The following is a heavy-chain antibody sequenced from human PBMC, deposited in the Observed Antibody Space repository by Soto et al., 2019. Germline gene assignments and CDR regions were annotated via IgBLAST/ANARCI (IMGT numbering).Heavy chain of an antibody. CDR1: GYSISRGYY. D-gene: IGHD3-22*01. J-gene: IGHJ4*02. CDR3: ARLGFYYDSSAYDY. Sequence: SETLSLTCAVSGYSISRGYYWGWVRQPPGKGLEWIGGVYHSGNTYYNPSLKSRVTISVDTSKNQFSLKLNSVTAADTAVYYCARLGFYYDSSAYDYWGQGTLVTV. CDR2: VYHSGNT. V-gene: IGHV4-38-2*01.